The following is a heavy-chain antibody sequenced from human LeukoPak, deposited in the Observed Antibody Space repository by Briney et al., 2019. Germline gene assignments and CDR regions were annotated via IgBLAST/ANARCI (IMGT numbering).Heavy chain of an antibody. Sequence: PGRSLRLSRAASGFRFSDYYMNWIRQAPGKGLEWVSHISSTSTYTKYADSVQGRFTISRDNAKNSLYLQMDSLIAEDTAVYYCARGRERGFDIWGQGTLVTVSS. CDR2: ISSTSTYT. CDR1: GFRFSDYY. D-gene: IGHD5-24*01. J-gene: IGHJ4*02. CDR3: ARGRERGFDI. V-gene: IGHV3-11*05.